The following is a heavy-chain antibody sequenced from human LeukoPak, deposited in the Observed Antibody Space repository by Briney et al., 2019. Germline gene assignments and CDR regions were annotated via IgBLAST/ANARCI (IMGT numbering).Heavy chain of an antibody. Sequence: GGSLRLSCTASGFNFSTYWMTWVRQVPGKGLEWVANIKEDGSEIYYVDAVKGRFSISRDNAKTSLYLQMHSLSVADTGLYVTDQTGRHPYFFDYWGQGTLVTVSS. D-gene: IGHD3-10*01. CDR2: IKEDGSEI. CDR3: DQTGRHPYFFDY. V-gene: IGHV3-7*01. J-gene: IGHJ4*02. CDR1: GFNFSTYW.